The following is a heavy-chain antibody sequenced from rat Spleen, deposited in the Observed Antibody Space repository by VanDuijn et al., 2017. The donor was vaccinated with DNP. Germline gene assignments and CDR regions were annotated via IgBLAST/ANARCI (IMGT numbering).Heavy chain of an antibody. CDR1: GFTFSNYY. CDR2: ISTGGGVT. CDR3: ARHGLITSRDWFAY. Sequence: EVQLVESGGGLVQPGRSMKLSCAASGFTFSNYYMAWVRQAPTKGLEWVASISTGGGVTYYRDSVKGRFTISRDNVKRTLYLQMDSLRSEETATYYCARHGLITSRDWFAYWGQGTLVTVSS. J-gene: IGHJ3*01. V-gene: IGHV5S11*01. D-gene: IGHD1-10*01.